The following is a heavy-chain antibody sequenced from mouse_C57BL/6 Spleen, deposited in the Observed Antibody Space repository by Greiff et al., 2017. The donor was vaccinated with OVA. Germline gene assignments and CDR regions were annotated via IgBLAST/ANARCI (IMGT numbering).Heavy chain of an antibody. CDR1: GFTFSSYA. CDR2: ISDGGSYT. Sequence: EVQGVESGGGLVKPGGSLKLSCAASGFTFSSYAMSWVRQTPEKRLEWVATISDGGSYTYYPDNVKGRFTISRDNAKNNLYLQMSHLKSEDTAMYYCARADSSGNFDYWGQGTTLTVSS. J-gene: IGHJ2*01. D-gene: IGHD3-2*02. V-gene: IGHV5-4*01. CDR3: ARADSSGNFDY.